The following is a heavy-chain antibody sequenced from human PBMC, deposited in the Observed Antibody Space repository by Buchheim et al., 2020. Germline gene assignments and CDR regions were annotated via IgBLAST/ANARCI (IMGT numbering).Heavy chain of an antibody. Sequence: QVQLVESGGGVVQPGRSLRLSCAASGFTFSSYAMHWVRQAPGKGLEWVAVISYDGSNKYYADSVKGRFTISRDNSKNKLDLQMNSLRAEDTAVYYCARDTRYSSSWYGDYWGQGTL. J-gene: IGHJ4*02. CDR3: ARDTRYSSSWYGDY. V-gene: IGHV3-30-3*01. D-gene: IGHD6-13*01. CDR1: GFTFSSYA. CDR2: ISYDGSNK.